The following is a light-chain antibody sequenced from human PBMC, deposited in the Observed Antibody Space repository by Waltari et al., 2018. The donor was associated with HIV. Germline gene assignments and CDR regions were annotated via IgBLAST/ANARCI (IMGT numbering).Light chain of an antibody. CDR1: KLGDTY. CDR3: QAWDSSSAVV. Sequence: SYELTQPPSVSVSPGQTASITCSGDKLGDTYASWYQQKPGQSSVLVIYQNSKRPSGIPERFSGSNSGDTATLTISGTQAVDEADYYCQAWDSSSAVVFGGGTKLTVL. CDR2: QNS. V-gene: IGLV3-1*01. J-gene: IGLJ2*01.